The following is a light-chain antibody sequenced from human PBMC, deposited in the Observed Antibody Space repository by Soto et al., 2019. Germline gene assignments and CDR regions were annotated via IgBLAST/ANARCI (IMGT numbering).Light chain of an antibody. V-gene: IGKV1-39*01. CDR3: QQSYSLPT. CDR1: QSISSY. Sequence: DIQMTQTPSSLSGSVGDRVTITCRASQSISSYLNWYQQKPGKAPKVLIYAASSLQSGVPSRFSGSGSGTDFTLTISSLQPEDFATYYCQQSYSLPTFGQGTRLEI. CDR2: AAS. J-gene: IGKJ5*01.